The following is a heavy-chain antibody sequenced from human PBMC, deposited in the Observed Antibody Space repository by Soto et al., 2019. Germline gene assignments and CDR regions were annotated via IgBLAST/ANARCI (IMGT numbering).Heavy chain of an antibody. D-gene: IGHD3-3*01. J-gene: IGHJ3*02. Sequence: SETLSLTCAVYGGSFSGYYWSWIRQPPGKGLEWIGEINHSGSTNYNPSLKSRVTISVDTSKNQFSLKLSSVTAADTAVYYCARGGWAMFGVVIMGGSAFDIWGQGTMVTVSS. CDR3: ARGGWAMFGVVIMGGSAFDI. CDR1: GGSFSGYY. V-gene: IGHV4-34*01. CDR2: INHSGST.